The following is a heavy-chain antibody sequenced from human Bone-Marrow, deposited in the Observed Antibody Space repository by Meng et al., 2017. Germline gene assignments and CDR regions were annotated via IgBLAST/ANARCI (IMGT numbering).Heavy chain of an antibody. CDR1: GGSINSGDYY. V-gene: IGHV4-31*03. CDR2: IYYTGST. CDR3: ARATYGSGKDF. J-gene: IGHJ4*02. Sequence: QVQLQESGPRLVKPSQTLSLTCTVSGGSINSGDYYWSWLCQHPGKGLEWIGFIYYTGSTQYNPSLKSRVTISVDTSKNQFSLKLSSVTAADTAVYYCARATYGSGKDFWGQGTMVTVSS. D-gene: IGHD3-10*01.